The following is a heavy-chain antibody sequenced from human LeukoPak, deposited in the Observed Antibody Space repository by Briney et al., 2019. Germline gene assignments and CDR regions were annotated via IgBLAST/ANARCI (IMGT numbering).Heavy chain of an antibody. J-gene: IGHJ3*02. CDR2: MNPNSGTT. CDR3: ATSQQLDAFDI. Sequence: ASVKVSCKASGYTFTNYDINWVRQATGQGLEWMGWMNPNSGTTGYAQKFQGRVTMTEDTSTDTAYMELSSLRSEDTAVYYCATSQQLDAFDIWGQGTMVTVSS. CDR1: GYTFTNYD. D-gene: IGHD6-13*01. V-gene: IGHV1-8*02.